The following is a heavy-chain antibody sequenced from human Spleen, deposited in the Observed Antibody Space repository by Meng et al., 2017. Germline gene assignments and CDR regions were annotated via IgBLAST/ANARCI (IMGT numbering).Heavy chain of an antibody. V-gene: IGHV3-74*01. J-gene: IGHJ4*02. CDR2: INTDGSTT. Sequence: GESLKISCVASGFTFSSYWMHWVRQDPGKGLVWVSRINTDGSTTSYADSVKGRFTISRDNAKNTLYVQMNSLRAEDTAVYFCARSRGSTIDYWGQGTLVTVSS. CDR3: ARSRGSTIDY. D-gene: IGHD1-26*01. CDR1: GFTFSSYW.